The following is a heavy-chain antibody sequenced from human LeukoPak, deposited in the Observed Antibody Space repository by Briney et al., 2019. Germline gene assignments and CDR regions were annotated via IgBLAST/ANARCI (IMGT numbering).Heavy chain of an antibody. J-gene: IGHJ5*02. CDR1: GYALTELS. CDR3: ATIGYCSGGSCSWLNP. V-gene: IGHV1-24*01. D-gene: IGHD2-15*01. CDR2: FDPEDGET. Sequence: ASVTVSCKVSGYALTELSMHWVRQAPGKGLEWMGGFDPEDGETIYAQKFQGRVTMTEDTSTDTAYMELSSLRSEDTAVYYCATIGYCSGGSCSWLNPWGQGTLVTVSS.